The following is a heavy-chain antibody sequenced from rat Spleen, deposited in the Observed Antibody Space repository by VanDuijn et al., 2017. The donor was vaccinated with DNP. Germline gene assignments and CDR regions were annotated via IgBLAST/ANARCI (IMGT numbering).Heavy chain of an antibody. CDR1: DYTFTTYY. J-gene: IGHJ1*01. CDR3: ARRRLPYWYFDF. CDR2: IHTGSGGT. V-gene: IGHV1-43*01. D-gene: IGHD1-8*01. Sequence: QVQLQQSGTELAKPGSSVKISCKTSDYTFTTYYIGWIKQTAGQGLEYLGYIHTGSGGTNYNEKFKGKATLTVDKSSSTAFMQLSSLTPDDSAVYYCARRRLPYWYFDFWGPGTMVTVSS.